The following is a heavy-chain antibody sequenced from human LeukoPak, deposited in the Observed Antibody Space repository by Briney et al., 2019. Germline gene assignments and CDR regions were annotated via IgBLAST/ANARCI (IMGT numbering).Heavy chain of an antibody. J-gene: IGHJ4*02. CDR2: IYSSGNTNY. D-gene: IGHD6-19*01. CDR1: SGSISGYY. Sequence: PSETLSLTCTVSSGSISGYYWSWIRQPAGKGLEWIGRIYSSGNTNYNYNPSLKSRITMSVDTSRNQFSLNLSSVTAADTAVYFCAREINRVAVPAARSFDCWGQGTLVTVSS. CDR3: AREINRVAVPAARSFDC. V-gene: IGHV4-4*07.